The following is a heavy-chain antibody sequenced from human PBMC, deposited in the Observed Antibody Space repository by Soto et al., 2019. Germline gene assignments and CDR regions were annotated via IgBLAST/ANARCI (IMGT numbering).Heavy chain of an antibody. CDR1: GFIFGDYG. V-gene: IGHV3-49*04. CDR3: TRFLAAGFDF. CDR2: IRNKGYGEST. J-gene: IGHJ4*01. Sequence: GGSLRLSCTASGFIFGDYGMSWVRQAPGKGLEYIGLIRNKGYGESTEYAASVKGRFTISRDDHKNIDYLQMNSLKAEDTGVYFCTRFLAAGFDFWGHGTPVTVYS. D-gene: IGHD6-13*01.